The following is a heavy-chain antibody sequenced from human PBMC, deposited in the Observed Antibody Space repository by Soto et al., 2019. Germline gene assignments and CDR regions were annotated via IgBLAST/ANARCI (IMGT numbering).Heavy chain of an antibody. Sequence: EVHLVESGGGLVKPGGSLRLSCAASGFALSTHSMHWVRQAPGKGLEWVSSISTGSSIIHYADSVKGRFTISRDNAKSSLYRQMNSLRVEDTAVYYCVRAVYTLTTPYYFDFWGQGTLVTVSS. CDR1: GFALSTHS. CDR3: VRAVYTLTTPYYFDF. CDR2: ISTGSSII. D-gene: IGHD4-17*01. V-gene: IGHV3-21*01. J-gene: IGHJ4*02.